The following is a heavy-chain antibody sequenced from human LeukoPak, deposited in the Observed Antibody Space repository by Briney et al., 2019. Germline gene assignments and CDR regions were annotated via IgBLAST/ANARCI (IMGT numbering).Heavy chain of an antibody. CDR2: IFYSGST. J-gene: IGHJ5*02. Sequence: SETPSLTCTVSGGSISSSSFYWGWIRQPPGKGLEWIGTIFYSGSTYYNPSLRSRVTMSVDTSKNQFSLRLSSVTAADTAVYYCARQGYISGQGFRNNWFDPWGQGSLVTVSS. CDR1: GGSISSSSFY. D-gene: IGHD6-19*01. CDR3: ARQGYISGQGFRNNWFDP. V-gene: IGHV4-39*01.